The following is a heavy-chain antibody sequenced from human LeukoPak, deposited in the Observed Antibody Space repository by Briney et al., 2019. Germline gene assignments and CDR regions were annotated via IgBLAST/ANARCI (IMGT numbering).Heavy chain of an antibody. V-gene: IGHV3-74*01. CDR2: ITSDGYTT. CDR3: VRGAVTGQQCDN. D-gene: IGHD2-21*02. J-gene: IGHJ4*02. CDR1: GFTFSSYG. Sequence: GGSLRLSCAASGFTFSSYGMHWVRQVPGEGLVWVSRITSDGYTTNYADSVKGRFTISRDNAKNTLYLQMNSLRDEDTAVYYCVRGAVTGQQCDNWGQGTLVTVSS.